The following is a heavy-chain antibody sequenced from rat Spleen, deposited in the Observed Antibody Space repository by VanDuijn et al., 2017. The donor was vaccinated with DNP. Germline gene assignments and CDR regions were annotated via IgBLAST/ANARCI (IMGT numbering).Heavy chain of an antibody. CDR1: GYSITSNY. CDR2: ISYSGST. CDR3: ARYYSSYRYYAMDA. D-gene: IGHD1-2*01. J-gene: IGHJ4*01. V-gene: IGHV3-1*01. Sequence: EVQLQESGPGLVKPSQSLSLTCSVTGYSITSNYWGWIRKFPGNKMEWIGHISYSGSTSYNPSLKSRISITRDTSKNQFFLQLNPVTTEDTATYYCARYYSSYRYYAMDAWGQGTSVTVSS.